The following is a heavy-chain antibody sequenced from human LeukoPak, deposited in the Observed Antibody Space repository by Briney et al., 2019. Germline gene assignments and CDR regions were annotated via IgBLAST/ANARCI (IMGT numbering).Heavy chain of an antibody. V-gene: IGHV4-61*02. D-gene: IGHD5/OR15-5a*01. J-gene: IGHJ1*01. Sequence: PSQTLSLTCTVSGGSISSVSYYWSWIRQPAGKGLEWIGRIYTSGSTNYKPSLKSRVTISVDTSKNQFSLNLNSVTAADTAVYFCARDNARGGSFSDYLRYFQHWGQGTLVTVSS. CDR2: IYTSGST. CDR3: ARDNARGGSFSDYLRYFQH. CDR1: GGSISSVSYY.